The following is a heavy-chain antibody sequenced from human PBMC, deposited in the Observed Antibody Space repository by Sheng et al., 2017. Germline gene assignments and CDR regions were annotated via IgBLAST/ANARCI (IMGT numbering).Heavy chain of an antibody. Sequence: QVQLQESGPGLVKPSETLSLTCTVSGYSISSGYYWGWIRQPPGKGLEWIGSIYHSGSTYYNPSLKSRVTISVDTSKNQFSLKLSSVTAADTAVYYCARALGLLWFGEERGFDPWGQGNPGHRSPQ. V-gene: IGHV4-38-2*02. CDR3: ARALGLLWFGEERGFDP. D-gene: IGHD3-10*01. CDR1: GYSISSGYY. CDR2: IYHSGST. J-gene: IGHJ5*02.